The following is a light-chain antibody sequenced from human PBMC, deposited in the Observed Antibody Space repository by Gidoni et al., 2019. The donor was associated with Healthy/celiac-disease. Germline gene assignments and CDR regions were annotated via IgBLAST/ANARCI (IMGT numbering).Light chain of an antibody. J-gene: IGKJ5*01. CDR3: QQRSNLIT. CDR1: QSVSSY. Sequence: EIVLTQSPATLSLSPGERATLSCRASQSVSSYLAWYQQKPGQAPRLLIYDASNRATGIPARFRGSGSGTDFTLTISSLEPEDFAVYYCQQRSNLITVGQXTRLEIK. V-gene: IGKV3-11*01. CDR2: DAS.